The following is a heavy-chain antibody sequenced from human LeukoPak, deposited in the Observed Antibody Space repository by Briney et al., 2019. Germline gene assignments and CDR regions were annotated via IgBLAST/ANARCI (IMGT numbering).Heavy chain of an antibody. CDR2: FCSSSGYI. D-gene: IGHD1-7*01. CDR1: GFTFSRYS. J-gene: IGHJ4*02. V-gene: IGHV3-21*01. CDR3: ARDLLCWNYLFDY. Sequence: GGSLRLSCAASGFTFSRYSMNWVRQSLGKGLEWVSYFCSSSGYIYYADSVRGGFTLSRDNDKHSLYLQMNSQRAEDTSVYYCARDLLCWNYLFDYWGQGTLVTVSS.